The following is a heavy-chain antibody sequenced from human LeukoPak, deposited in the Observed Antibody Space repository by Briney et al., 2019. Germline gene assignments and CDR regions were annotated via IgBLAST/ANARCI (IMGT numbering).Heavy chain of an antibody. Sequence: GGSLRLSCAASGLTFSNYGVHWVRQAPGKGLEWVASIRYDASNKYYADSVKGRFTISRDNSRNTLYLQMSSLRAEDTAVYYCATNSSGWFHWGQGTLVTVSS. CDR1: GLTFSNYG. V-gene: IGHV3-30*02. J-gene: IGHJ4*02. CDR2: IRYDASNK. CDR3: ATNSSGWFH. D-gene: IGHD6-19*01.